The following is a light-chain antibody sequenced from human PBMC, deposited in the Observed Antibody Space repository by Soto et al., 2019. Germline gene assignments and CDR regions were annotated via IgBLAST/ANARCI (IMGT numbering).Light chain of an antibody. V-gene: IGKV1D-13*01. CDR3: QHFNNYPFT. J-gene: IGKJ3*01. CDR1: QGIRHA. Sequence: AIQLTQSPSSLSASVGDRVTITCRASQGIRHALAWYQQTPGKPPKLLISDASNLEIGVPSRFSGSGSVTDLTLTISSLQPEDFATYYCQHFNNYPFTFGPGTKVDI. CDR2: DAS.